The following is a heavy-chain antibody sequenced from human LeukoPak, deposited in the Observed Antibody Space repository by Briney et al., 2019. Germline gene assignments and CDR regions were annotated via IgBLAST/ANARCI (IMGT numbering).Heavy chain of an antibody. D-gene: IGHD3-10*01. CDR2: IRYDGNTN. V-gene: IGHV3-30*02. CDR3: AKAIARGADY. Sequence: GGSLRLSCMASGFTFRDYDMHWLRQPPGKGLEWVADIRYDGNTNYYAESVKGRFTNSRDNSKNTLYLQIDNLRPEDTAVYYCAKAIARGADYWGQGTLVTVSS. CDR1: GFTFRDYD. J-gene: IGHJ4*02.